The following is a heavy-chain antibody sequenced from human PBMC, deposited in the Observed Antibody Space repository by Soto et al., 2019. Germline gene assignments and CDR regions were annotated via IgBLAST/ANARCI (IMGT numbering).Heavy chain of an antibody. V-gene: IGHV4-4*02. D-gene: IGHD6-13*01. CDR2: SHQSGNT. Sequence: QVQLQESGPGLVKPSGTLSLTCAVSGVSISSHDCWTWVRQPPGKGLEWIGESHQSGNTDYNSSLYIRVTISVDESKNHFALNLTSVAVADTAVYYCATRDSSRFSWGQGTLVTVSS. CDR3: ATRDSSRFS. J-gene: IGHJ5*02. CDR1: GVSISSHDC.